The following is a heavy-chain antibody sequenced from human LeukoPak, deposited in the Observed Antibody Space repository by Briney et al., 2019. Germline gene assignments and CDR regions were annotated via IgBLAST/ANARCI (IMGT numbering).Heavy chain of an antibody. Sequence: KPSETLSLTCTVSGGSISSSSYYWGWIRQPPGKGLEWIGSIYYSGSTYYNPSLKRRVTISVDTSKNQFSLKLSSVTAADTAVYYCARQIAVAGTGRGYWGQGTLVTVSS. V-gene: IGHV4-39*01. CDR3: ARQIAVAGTGRGY. J-gene: IGHJ4*02. CDR1: GGSISSSSYY. D-gene: IGHD6-19*01. CDR2: IYYSGST.